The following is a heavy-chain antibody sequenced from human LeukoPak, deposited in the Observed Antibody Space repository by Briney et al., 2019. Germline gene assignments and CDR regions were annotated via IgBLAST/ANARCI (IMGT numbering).Heavy chain of an antibody. Sequence: GGSLRLSCAASGFTFSSYSMNWVRQAPGKGLEWVSYISSSSSTIYYADSVKGRFTISRDNAKNSLYLQMNSLRAEDTAVYYCATKMISGYGDYEMAVENWGQGTLVTVSS. CDR2: ISSSSSTI. J-gene: IGHJ4*02. D-gene: IGHD4-17*01. CDR3: ATKMISGYGDYEMAVEN. V-gene: IGHV3-48*01. CDR1: GFTFSSYS.